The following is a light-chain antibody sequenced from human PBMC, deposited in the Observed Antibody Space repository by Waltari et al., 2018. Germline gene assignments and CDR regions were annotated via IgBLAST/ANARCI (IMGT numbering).Light chain of an antibody. CDR3: SAWDDNLNGVI. CDR2: TDD. V-gene: IGLV1-44*01. CDR1: TSNIGSNT. J-gene: IGLJ2*01. Sequence: QSVLTQPPSASGTPGQRVTISCSGSTSNIGSNTVSWYQQLPGTAPKLLIYTDDQRPSGVPDRFSGSKPGTSASLAISGPQSEDEAHYHCSAWDDNLNGVIFGGGTKLTVL.